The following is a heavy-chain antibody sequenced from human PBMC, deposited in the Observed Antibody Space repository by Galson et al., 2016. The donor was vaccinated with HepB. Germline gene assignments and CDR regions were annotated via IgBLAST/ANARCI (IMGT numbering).Heavy chain of an antibody. V-gene: IGHV1-3*01. CDR1: GYTFSNYT. CDR3: TRGYSRLDSGYYYNSPLDF. J-gene: IGHJ4*02. D-gene: IGHD3-22*01. Sequence: SVKVSCKASGYTFSNYTIHWVRQAPGQGLEWMGWMNAGDGDTKYSQKFQGRVSISRDTSTRTAYMELRRLRSEDTAVYYCTRGYSRLDSGYYYNSPLDFWGQGTLVIVSS. CDR2: MNAGDGDT.